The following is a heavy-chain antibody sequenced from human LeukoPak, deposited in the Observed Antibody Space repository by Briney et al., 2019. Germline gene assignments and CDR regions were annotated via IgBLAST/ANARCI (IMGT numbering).Heavy chain of an antibody. Sequence: GGSLRLSCAASGFTFRSYAMRWVRQAPGKGLECVALMSNDGSDENYADSVKGRFTIFRDNSRDTLYLQMNGLRAEDTAVYYCVRDQKGSLDYWGQGTLVTVSS. CDR2: MSNDGSDE. V-gene: IGHV3-30-3*01. CDR3: VRDQKGSLDY. J-gene: IGHJ4*02. CDR1: GFTFRSYA.